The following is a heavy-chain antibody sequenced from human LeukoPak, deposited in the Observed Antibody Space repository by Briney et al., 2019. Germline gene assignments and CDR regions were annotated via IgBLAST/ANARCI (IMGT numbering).Heavy chain of an antibody. D-gene: IGHD3-22*01. J-gene: IGHJ6*03. CDR3: AKGAEEGVVITSVYYYYMDV. Sequence: GGTLRLSCAGSGFTFSSCGMSWVRQAPGKGLEWVPTISASGYNTYYADAVQGRFTISRDNSKNTLFLQMNSLTAEDTAVYYCAKGAEEGVVITSVYYYYMDVWGKGTTVAISS. V-gene: IGHV3-23*01. CDR1: GFTFSSCG. CDR2: ISASGYNT.